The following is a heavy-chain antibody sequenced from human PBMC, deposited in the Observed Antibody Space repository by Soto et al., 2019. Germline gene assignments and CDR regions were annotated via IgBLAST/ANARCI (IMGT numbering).Heavy chain of an antibody. J-gene: IGHJ3*02. Sequence: EMQLLESGGGLVQPGGSLRLSCVASGFPFSSYAMSWVRQTPGKGLEWVSGISGSGGPTYYADSVKGRFTISRDNSNNTLSLQMHILRVGDTAVYFCAKGGYYSLFDIWGQGTMVTVSA. CDR2: ISGSGGPT. D-gene: IGHD3-16*01. CDR3: AKGGYYSLFDI. V-gene: IGHV3-23*01. CDR1: GFPFSSYA.